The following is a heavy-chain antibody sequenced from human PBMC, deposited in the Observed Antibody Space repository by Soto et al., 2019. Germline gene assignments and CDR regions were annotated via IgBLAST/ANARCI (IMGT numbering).Heavy chain of an antibody. CDR3: ARGVNYYDSSGSSWFDP. J-gene: IGHJ5*02. D-gene: IGHD3-22*01. CDR2: IYHTGTT. CDR1: GGSINSGGYS. V-gene: IGHV4-30-2*01. Sequence: SETLSLTRTVSGGSINSGGYSWTWIRQPPGKGLEWIGFIYHTGTTYYNPSLKSRVTISVDRSKNQFSLKLNSVTAAATDVYYCARGVNYYDSSGSSWFDPWGQGALVTVS.